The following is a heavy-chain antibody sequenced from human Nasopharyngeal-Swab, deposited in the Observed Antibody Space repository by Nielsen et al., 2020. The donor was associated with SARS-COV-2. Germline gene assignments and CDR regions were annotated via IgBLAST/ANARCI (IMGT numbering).Heavy chain of an antibody. V-gene: IGHV3-30-3*01. D-gene: IGHD2-15*01. CDR3: ARGADIVVVVAASGIDY. CDR2: ISYDGSNK. CDR1: GFTFSSYA. Sequence: GESLKISCAASGFTFSSYAMHWVRQAPGKGLEWVAVISYDGSNKYYADSVKGRFTISRDNSKNTLYLQMNSLRAEDTAVYYCARGADIVVVVAASGIDYWGQGTLVTVSS. J-gene: IGHJ4*02.